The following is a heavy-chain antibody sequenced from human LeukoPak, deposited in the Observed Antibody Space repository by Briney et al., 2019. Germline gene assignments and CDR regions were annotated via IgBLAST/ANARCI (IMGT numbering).Heavy chain of an antibody. V-gene: IGHV3-48*03. CDR2: ISSSGSTI. J-gene: IGHJ4*02. CDR1: GFTFSSYE. D-gene: IGHD2-15*01. Sequence: GGSLRLSCAASGFTFSSYEMNWVRQAPGKGLELVSYISSSGSTIYYADSVKGRFTISRDNAKNSLYLQMNSLRADDTAVYYCARAPPSCSGGSCYGGSDYWRQVTLVTVSS. CDR3: ARAPPSCSGGSCYGGSDY.